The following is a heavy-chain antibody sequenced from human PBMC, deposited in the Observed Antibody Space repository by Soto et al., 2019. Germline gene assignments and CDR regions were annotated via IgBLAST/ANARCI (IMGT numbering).Heavy chain of an antibody. V-gene: IGHV3-30-3*01. CDR3: ARDITRGGGMDG. CDR2: ISYDGSNK. D-gene: IGHD3-10*01. J-gene: IGHJ6*02. CDR1: GFTFSSYA. Sequence: GGSLRLSCAASGFTFSSYAMHGVRQAPGKGLEWVAVISYDGSNKYYADSVKGRFTISRDNSKNTLYLQMNSLRAEDTAVYYCARDITRGGGMDGWGQVTTVTVSS.